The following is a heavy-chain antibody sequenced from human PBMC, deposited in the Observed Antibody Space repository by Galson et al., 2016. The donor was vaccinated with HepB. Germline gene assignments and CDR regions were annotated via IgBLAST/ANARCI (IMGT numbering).Heavy chain of an antibody. V-gene: IGHV4-59*01. D-gene: IGHD5-24*01. Sequence: SETLSLTCIVSGGSISSYYWSWIRQPPGKGLEWIAYIDYSGSTNYNPYLKSRVTISVDTSKNQFSLKLSSVTAADTAVYYCAREGDGYIIDHWGQGTLVTVSS. CDR2: IDYSGST. J-gene: IGHJ4*02. CDR3: AREGDGYIIDH. CDR1: GGSISSYY.